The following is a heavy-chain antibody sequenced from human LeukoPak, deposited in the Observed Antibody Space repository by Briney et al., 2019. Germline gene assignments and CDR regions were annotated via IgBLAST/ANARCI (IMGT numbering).Heavy chain of an antibody. CDR3: ARLGAFCSSTSCAGDYYYMDV. CDR2: INPNSGGT. D-gene: IGHD2-2*01. Sequence: ASVKVSCKASGYTFTGYYMHWVRQAPGQGLEWMGWINPNSGGTNYAQKFQARVTMTRDTSISTAYMELSRLRSDDTAVYYCARLGAFCSSTSCAGDYYYMDVWGKGTTVTVSS. V-gene: IGHV1-2*02. CDR1: GYTFTGYY. J-gene: IGHJ6*03.